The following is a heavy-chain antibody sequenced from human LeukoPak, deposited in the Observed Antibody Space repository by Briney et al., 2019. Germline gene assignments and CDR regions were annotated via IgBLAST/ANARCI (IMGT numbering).Heavy chain of an antibody. CDR3: ARSEQQLYYFDY. J-gene: IGHJ4*02. V-gene: IGHV3-23*01. D-gene: IGHD6-13*01. CDR1: GFTFSSYA. CDR2: ISGSGGST. Sequence: GGSLRLSCAASGFTFSSYAMSWVRQAPGKGLEWVSAISGSGGSTYYADSVKGRFTISRDNSKNTLYLQMNSLRAEDTAVYYCARSEQQLYYFDYWGQGTLVTVSS.